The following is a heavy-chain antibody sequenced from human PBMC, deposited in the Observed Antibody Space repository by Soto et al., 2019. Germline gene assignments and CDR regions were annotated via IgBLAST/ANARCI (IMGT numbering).Heavy chain of an antibody. CDR3: AGGIAARPLGY. D-gene: IGHD6-6*01. J-gene: IGHJ4*02. V-gene: IGHV4-30-2*01. Sequence: QLQLQESGSGLVKPSQTLSLTCAVSGGSISSGGFSWSWIRQPPGKGLESIGYIYHSGSTYYNPSLKTRITTSVDRSKNQSSLKLSSVTAADTAVYYCAGGIAARPLGYWGQGTLVTVSS. CDR2: IYHSGST. CDR1: GGSISSGGFS.